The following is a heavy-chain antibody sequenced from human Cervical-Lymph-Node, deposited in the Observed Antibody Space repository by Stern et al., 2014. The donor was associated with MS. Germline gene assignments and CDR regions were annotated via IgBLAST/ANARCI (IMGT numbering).Heavy chain of an antibody. J-gene: IGHJ5*02. CDR2: IIPDSGDP. CDR1: GYIFTTDD. V-gene: IGHV1-8*01. CDR3: TKAWES. Sequence: MQLVESGAEVKKPGASVKVSCKASGYIFTTDDINLVRQASGQGLEWMAWIIPDSGDPGYAQKFQGRVTLTRDTSINTAYMEMTSLTSDDTAIYYCTKAWESWGQGTLITISS. D-gene: IGHD1-26*01.